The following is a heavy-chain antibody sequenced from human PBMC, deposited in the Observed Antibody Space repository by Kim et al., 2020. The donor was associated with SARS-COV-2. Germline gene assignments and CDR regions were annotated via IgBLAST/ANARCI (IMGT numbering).Heavy chain of an antibody. D-gene: IGHD6-6*01. Sequence: SETLSLTCAVYGGSFSGYYWSWIRQPPGKGLEWIGEINHSGSTNYNPSLKSRVTISVDTSKNQFSLKLSSVTAADTAVYYCARGRGIAARPSLVYFDYWG. V-gene: IGHV4-34*01. CDR3: ARGRGIAARPSLVYFDY. J-gene: IGHJ4*01. CDR2: INHSGST. CDR1: GGSFSGYY.